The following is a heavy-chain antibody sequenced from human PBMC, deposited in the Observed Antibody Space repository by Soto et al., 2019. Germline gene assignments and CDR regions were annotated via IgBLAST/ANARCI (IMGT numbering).Heavy chain of an antibody. V-gene: IGHV4-34*01. CDR1: GGSFSDYY. J-gene: IGHJ6*03. D-gene: IGHD2-8*01. CDR3: ARTVLMVYATHYYYYYMDV. CDR2: INHSGST. Sequence: SETLSLTCAVYGGSFSDYYWSWIRQPPGKGLEWIGEINHSGSTNYNPSLKSRVTISVDTSKNQFSLKLSSVTAADTAVYYCARTVLMVYATHYYYYYMDVWGKGTTVTVSS.